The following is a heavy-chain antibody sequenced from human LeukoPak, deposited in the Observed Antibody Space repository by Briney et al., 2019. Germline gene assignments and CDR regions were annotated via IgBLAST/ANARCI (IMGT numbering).Heavy chain of an antibody. Sequence: SETLSLTCAVYGGSFSGYYWSWIRQPPGKGLEWIGEINHSGSTNYNPSLKSRVTISVDTSKNQFSLKLSSVTAADTAVYYCARGGDRLLWFGESFYFDYWGQGTLVTVSS. CDR2: INHSGST. V-gene: IGHV4-34*01. J-gene: IGHJ4*02. D-gene: IGHD3-10*01. CDR1: GGSFSGYY. CDR3: ARGGDRLLWFGESFYFDY.